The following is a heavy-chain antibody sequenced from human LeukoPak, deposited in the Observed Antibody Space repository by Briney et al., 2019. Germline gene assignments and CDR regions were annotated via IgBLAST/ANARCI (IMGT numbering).Heavy chain of an antibody. CDR1: GYTFTGYY. D-gene: IGHD3-22*01. J-gene: IGHJ4*02. V-gene: IGHV1-2*02. CDR2: INPGSGGT. Sequence: ASVKVSCKASGYTFTGYYMHWVRQAPGQGLEWVGWINPGSGGTNYAQKFQGRVTMTRDTSIRTAYMELSRLRSDDTAVYYCARVDDRGHYYDSSGPRKLFDYWGQGTLVTVSS. CDR3: ARVDDRGHYYDSSGPRKLFDY.